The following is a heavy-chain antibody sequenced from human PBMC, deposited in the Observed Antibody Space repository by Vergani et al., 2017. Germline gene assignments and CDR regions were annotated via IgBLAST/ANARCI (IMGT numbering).Heavy chain of an antibody. CDR1: GGSFSGYY. V-gene: IGHV4-34*01. J-gene: IGHJ2*01. Sequence: QVQLQQWGAGLLKPSETLSLTCAGYGGSFSGYYWSWIRQPPGKGLEWIGEINHSGSTNYNPSLKSRVTISVDTSKNSLYLQMNSLRAEDTAVYYCARGTTVSDYWYFDLWGRGTLVTVSS. D-gene: IGHD4-17*01. CDR3: ARGTTVSDYWYFDL. CDR2: INHSGST.